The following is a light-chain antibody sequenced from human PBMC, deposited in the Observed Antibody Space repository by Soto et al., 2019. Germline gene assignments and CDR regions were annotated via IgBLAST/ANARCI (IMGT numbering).Light chain of an antibody. CDR3: QQYNNWVT. CDR1: QSVSSN. CDR2: GAS. V-gene: IGKV3-15*01. Sequence: EIVMTQSPATLSVSPRERATLSCRASQSVSSNLAWYQQKPGQAPRLLIYGASTRATGIPARFSGSGSGTEFTLTISSLQSEDFAVYYCQQYNNWVTFGQGTKVDIK. J-gene: IGKJ1*01.